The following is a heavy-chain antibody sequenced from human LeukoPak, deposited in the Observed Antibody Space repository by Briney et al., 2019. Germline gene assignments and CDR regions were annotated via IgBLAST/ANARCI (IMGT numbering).Heavy chain of an antibody. V-gene: IGHV4-59*01. CDR3: ARGVREREYYYDSSGYYFRYYFDY. CDR1: GGSISSYY. D-gene: IGHD3-22*01. CDR2: IYYSGST. J-gene: IGHJ4*02. Sequence: SSETLSLTCTVSGGSISSYYWSWIRQPPGKGLEWIGYIYYSGSTNYNPSLKSRVTISVDTSKNQFPLKLSSVTAADTAVYYCARGVREREYYYDSSGYYFRYYFDYWGQGTLVTVSS.